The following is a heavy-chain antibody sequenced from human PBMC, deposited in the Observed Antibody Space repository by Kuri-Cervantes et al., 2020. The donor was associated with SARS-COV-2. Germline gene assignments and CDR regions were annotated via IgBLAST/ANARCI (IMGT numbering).Heavy chain of an antibody. J-gene: IGHJ3*02. CDR2: IYHSGSI. CDR3: ARYRAFGAWADAFDI. Sequence: SETLSLTCAVSDDSISRGYYWGWIRQSPGKGLEWIGSIYHSGSIFYNPSLKSRVTILLDTSKNQFSLKLTSVTAADTAVYYCARYRAFGAWADAFDIWGQGTMVTVSS. CDR1: DDSISRGYY. V-gene: IGHV4-38-2*01. D-gene: IGHD3-10*01.